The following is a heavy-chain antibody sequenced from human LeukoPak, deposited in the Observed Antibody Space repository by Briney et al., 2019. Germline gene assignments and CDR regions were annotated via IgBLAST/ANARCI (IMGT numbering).Heavy chain of an antibody. J-gene: IGHJ4*02. CDR2: IIPIFGTA. CDR3: AGAAYYYDSSGYGFDY. CDR1: GGTFSSYA. D-gene: IGHD3-22*01. V-gene: IGHV1-69*05. Sequence: EASVKVSCKASGGTFSSYAISWVRRAPGQGLEWMGGIIPIFGTANYAQKFQGRVTITTDESTSTAYMELSSLRSEDTAVYYCAGAAYYYDSSGYGFDYWGQGTLVTVSS.